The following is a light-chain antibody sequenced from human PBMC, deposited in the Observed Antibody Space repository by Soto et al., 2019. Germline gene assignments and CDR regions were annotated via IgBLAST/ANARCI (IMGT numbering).Light chain of an antibody. J-gene: IGKJ5*01. CDR3: PQYYSYPPIT. CDR2: AAS. V-gene: IGKV1-8*01. CDR1: QGISSY. Sequence: AIRMTQSPSSFSASTGDRVTITCRASQGISSYLAWYQQKPGKAPKLLIYAASTLQSGVPSRFSGSGSGTDFTLTISCLQSEDFATYYCPQYYSYPPITFGQGTRLEIK.